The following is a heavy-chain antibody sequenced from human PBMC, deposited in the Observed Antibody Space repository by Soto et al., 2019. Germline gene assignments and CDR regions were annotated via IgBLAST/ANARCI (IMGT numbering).Heavy chain of an antibody. CDR3: ARDTYYGSGSYYHNLFDP. CDR1: GGSISSYY. Sequence: SETLSLTCTVSGGSISSYYWSWIRQPPGKGLEWIGYIYYSGSTNYNPSLKSRVTISVDTSKNQFSLKLSSVTAADTAVYYCARDTYYGSGSYYHNLFDPWGQGSLVIVSS. D-gene: IGHD3-10*01. J-gene: IGHJ5*02. CDR2: IYYSGST. V-gene: IGHV4-59*01.